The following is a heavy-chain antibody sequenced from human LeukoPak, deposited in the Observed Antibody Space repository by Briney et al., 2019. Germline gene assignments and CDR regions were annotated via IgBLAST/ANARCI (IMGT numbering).Heavy chain of an antibody. V-gene: IGHV3-48*03. Sequence: GGSLRLSCAASGFTFSSYEMNWVRQAPGKGLEGVSYISSSGSTIYYADSVKGRFTISRDNAKNSLYLQMNSLRPEDTAVYYCARDVSAVGGLERPATLGYWGQGTLVTVSS. D-gene: IGHD1-1*01. J-gene: IGHJ4*02. CDR2: ISSSGSTI. CDR1: GFTFSSYE. CDR3: ARDVSAVGGLERPATLGY.